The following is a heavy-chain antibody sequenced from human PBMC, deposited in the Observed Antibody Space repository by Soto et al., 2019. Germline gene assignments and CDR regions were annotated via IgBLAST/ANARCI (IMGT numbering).Heavy chain of an antibody. CDR2: IYYSGNT. Sequence: PSETLSLTCTVSGGSISNYSYYWGWIRQPPGKELEWIGSIYYSGNTYYNPSLKSRITISVDTSRNQFSLKLSSVTAADTAVFYCARLRPPRNWFDPWGQGTLVTVSS. CDR3: ARLRPPRNWFDP. V-gene: IGHV4-39*01. D-gene: IGHD4-17*01. J-gene: IGHJ5*02. CDR1: GGSISNYSYY.